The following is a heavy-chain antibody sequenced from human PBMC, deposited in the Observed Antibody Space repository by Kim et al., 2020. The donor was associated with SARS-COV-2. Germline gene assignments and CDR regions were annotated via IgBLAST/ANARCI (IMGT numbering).Heavy chain of an antibody. CDR3: AREVLASTYAMDV. CDR1: GFTFSTYG. V-gene: IGHV3-21*06. J-gene: IGHJ6*02. Sequence: GSLRLSCGASGFTFSTYGMNWVRQAPGKGLEWVSSIGSSSSDIYYADSVKGRLTISRDNARNSLYLQMHSLRAEDTAVYYCAREVLASTYAMDVWGQGTTVTVSS. D-gene: IGHD2-15*01. CDR2: IGSSSSDI.